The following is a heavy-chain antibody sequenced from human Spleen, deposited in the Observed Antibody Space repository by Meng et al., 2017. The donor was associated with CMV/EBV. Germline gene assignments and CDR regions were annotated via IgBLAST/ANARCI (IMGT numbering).Heavy chain of an antibody. CDR1: GGTFGDYT. CDR3: AVDFWSEYYTALDY. D-gene: IGHD3-3*01. CDR2: IIPTVGAA. Sequence: SVKVSCKASGGTFGDYTFTWVRQAPGQGLEWMGGIIPTVGAADYAQKFEGRVTFTTDESTSTAYMEMSSLKSEDTAVYYCAVDFWSEYYTALDYWCQGTLVTVSS. V-gene: IGHV1-69*16. J-gene: IGHJ4*02.